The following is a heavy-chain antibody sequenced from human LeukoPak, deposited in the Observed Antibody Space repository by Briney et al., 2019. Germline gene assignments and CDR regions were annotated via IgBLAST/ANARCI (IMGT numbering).Heavy chain of an antibody. CDR1: GFTFSDYY. J-gene: IGHJ6*03. V-gene: IGHV3-11*01. D-gene: IGHD3-3*01. Sequence: GGSLRLSCAASGFTFSDYYMSWIRQAPGKGLEWVSYISSSGSTIYYADSVKGRFTISRDNAENSLYLQMNSLRAEDTAVYYCATKEDDFWSGYYYYYMDVWGKGTTVTVSS. CDR2: ISSSGSTI. CDR3: ATKEDDFWSGYYYYYMDV.